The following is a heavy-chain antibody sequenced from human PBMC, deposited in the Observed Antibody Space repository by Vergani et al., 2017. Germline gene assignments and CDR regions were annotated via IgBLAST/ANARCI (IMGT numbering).Heavy chain of an antibody. CDR3: ARKGYSYGFAPVNAFDI. CDR1: GGSISSSNW. J-gene: IGHJ3*02. CDR2: IYHSGST. D-gene: IGHD5-18*01. V-gene: IGHV4-4*02. Sequence: QVQLQESGPGLVKPSGTLSLTCAVSGGSISSSNWWSWVRQPPGKGLEWIGEIYHSGSTNYNPSLKSRVTISVDKSKSQFSLKLSSVTAADTAVYYCARKGYSYGFAPVNAFDIWGQGTMVTVSS.